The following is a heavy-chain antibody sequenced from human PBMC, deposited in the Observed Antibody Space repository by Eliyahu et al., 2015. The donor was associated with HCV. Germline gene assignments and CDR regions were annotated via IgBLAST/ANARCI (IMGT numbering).Heavy chain of an antibody. Sequence: QVQLQESGPGLVKPSETLSLTCTVSGGSISSYYWSWIRQPPGKGLEWIGYIYYSGSTNYNPSLKSRVTISVDTSKNQFSLKLSSVTAADTAVYYCAREAPRLRGFDYWGQGTLVTVSS. D-gene: IGHD5-18*01. V-gene: IGHV4-59*01. CDR1: GGSISSYY. CDR3: AREAPRLRGFDY. CDR2: IYYSGST. J-gene: IGHJ4*02.